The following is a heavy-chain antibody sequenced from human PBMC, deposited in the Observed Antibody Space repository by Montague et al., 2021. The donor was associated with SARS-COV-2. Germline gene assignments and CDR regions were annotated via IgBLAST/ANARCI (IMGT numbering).Heavy chain of an antibody. V-gene: IGHV4-59*01. J-gene: IGHJ6*02. CDR3: ARAGMVRFLEYGMDV. CDR1: GGSISSYY. D-gene: IGHD3-3*01. Sequence: SETLSLTCTVSGGSISSYYWSWIRQPPGKGLEWIGYIYYSGSTNYNPSLKSRVTISVDTSKKQFSLKPSSVTAADTAVYYCARAGMVRFLEYGMDVWGQGTTVTVSS. CDR2: IYYSGST.